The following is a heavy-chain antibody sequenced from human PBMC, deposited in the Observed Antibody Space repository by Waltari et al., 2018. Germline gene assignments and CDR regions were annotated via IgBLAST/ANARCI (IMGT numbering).Heavy chain of an antibody. D-gene: IGHD3-22*01. CDR1: GGSISSPY. J-gene: IGHJ6*03. CDR2: IYYSGST. Sequence: QVQLQESGPGLVKPSETLSLTCTVSGGSISSPYWSWIRQPPGKGLEWIGYIYYSGSTNYNPSLKSRVTISVDTSKNQFSLKLSSVTAADTAVYYCARVSYYDSSGPDHMDVWGKGTTVTVSS. CDR3: ARVSYYDSSGPDHMDV. V-gene: IGHV4-59*11.